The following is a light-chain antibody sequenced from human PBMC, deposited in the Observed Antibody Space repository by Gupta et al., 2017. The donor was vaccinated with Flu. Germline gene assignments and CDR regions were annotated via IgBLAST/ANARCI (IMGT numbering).Light chain of an antibody. Sequence: VLTQSLATLSLSPGGSAPLSCRASQSFPNFLAWYQQKPGQPPRLLIYEVFKRATGIPDRISGSGSGTDFMLTISSVEPEDSALYYYQLSSAFGGGTKIEIK. J-gene: IGKJ4*01. CDR1: QSFPNF. CDR2: EVF. V-gene: IGKV3-11*01. CDR3: QLSSA.